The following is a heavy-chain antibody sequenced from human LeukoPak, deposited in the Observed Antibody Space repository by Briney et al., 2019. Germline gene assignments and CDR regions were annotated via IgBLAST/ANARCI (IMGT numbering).Heavy chain of an antibody. J-gene: IGHJ4*02. CDR3: ARDRTYYYDSSGYYVDY. V-gene: IGHV4-39*07. CDR2: IYYSGST. D-gene: IGHD3-22*01. Sequence: SSETLSLTCTVSGGSISSSSYYWGWIRQPPGKGLEWIGSIYYSGSTYYNPSLKSRVTISVDTSKNQFSLKLSSVTAADTAVYYCARDRTYYYDSSGYYVDYWGQGTLVTVSS. CDR1: GGSISSSSYY.